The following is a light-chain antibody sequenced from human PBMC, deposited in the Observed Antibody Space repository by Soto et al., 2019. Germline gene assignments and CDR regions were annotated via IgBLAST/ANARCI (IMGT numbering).Light chain of an antibody. Sequence: DVVMTQSPLSLPVTLGQPASISCRSSQSLVNSDGNTFLTWFQQRPGQSPRRLISRVSNRDSGVPDRFSGSGSGTDFTLKISRVEAEDVGVYYCMQGTHWPPWTFGQGTKEEIK. CDR3: MQGTHWPPWT. J-gene: IGKJ1*01. V-gene: IGKV2-30*01. CDR2: RVS. CDR1: QSLVNSDGNTF.